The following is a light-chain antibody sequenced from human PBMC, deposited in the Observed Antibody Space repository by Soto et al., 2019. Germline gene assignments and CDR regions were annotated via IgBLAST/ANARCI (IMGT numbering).Light chain of an antibody. Sequence: QSVLTQPPSVSAAPGQKVTISCSGSSSNIGNNYVSCYQQLPGTAPKVLIYDNNKRPSGIPDRFSGSKSGTSATLGITGLQTGDEADYYSGTWDSSLSAWVFGGGTKVTVL. J-gene: IGLJ3*02. CDR1: SSNIGNNY. CDR2: DNN. CDR3: GTWDSSLSAWV. V-gene: IGLV1-51*01.